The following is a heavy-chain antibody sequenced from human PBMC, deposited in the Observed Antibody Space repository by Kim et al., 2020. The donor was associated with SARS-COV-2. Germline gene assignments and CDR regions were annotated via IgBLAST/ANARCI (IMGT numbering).Heavy chain of an antibody. D-gene: IGHD2-2*01. CDR1: GYTFTSYG. CDR2: ISAYNGNT. Sequence: ASVKVSCKASGYTFTSYGISWVRQAPGQGLEWMGWISAYNGNTNYAQKLQGRVTMTTDTSTSTAYMELRSLRSDDTAVYYCAREPPYTIGYCSSTSCSPDYWGQGTLVTVSS. V-gene: IGHV1-18*04. J-gene: IGHJ4*02. CDR3: AREPPYTIGYCSSTSCSPDY.